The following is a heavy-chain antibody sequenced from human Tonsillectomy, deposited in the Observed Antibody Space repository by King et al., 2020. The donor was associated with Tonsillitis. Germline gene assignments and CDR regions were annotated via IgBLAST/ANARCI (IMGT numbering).Heavy chain of an antibody. CDR1: GFTFGNYW. Sequence: VQLVESGGGLVQPGGSLRLSCEASGFTFGNYWMTWVRQAPGKGLEWVANIKQDGSQKSYVDSVKGRFTISRDNAKNSLYLQMNGLRAEDTAVDYCARDQDFHYYGSETSYDAFDIWGQGTKVTVSS. CDR2: IKQDGSQK. D-gene: IGHD3-10*01. V-gene: IGHV3-7*03. CDR3: ARDQDFHYYGSETSYDAFDI. J-gene: IGHJ3*02.